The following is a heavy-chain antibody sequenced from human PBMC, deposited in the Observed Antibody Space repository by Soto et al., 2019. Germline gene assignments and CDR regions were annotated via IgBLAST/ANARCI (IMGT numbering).Heavy chain of an antibody. D-gene: IGHD2-8*01. J-gene: IGHJ4*02. Sequence: QVQLVQSGAELKKPGASVQVSCKAFGYSFVNFAFNWVRQAPGQGPDWIGWITPSNGNTNYAQKLQGRVTMTTDTTTGSAQMDLMGLRSDDTAMSLCARLQVNSSAIGVYVFSDHWGQGTQVTVSS. V-gene: IGHV1-18*01. CDR2: ITPSNGNT. CDR1: GYSFVNFA. CDR3: ARLQVNSSAIGVYVFSDH.